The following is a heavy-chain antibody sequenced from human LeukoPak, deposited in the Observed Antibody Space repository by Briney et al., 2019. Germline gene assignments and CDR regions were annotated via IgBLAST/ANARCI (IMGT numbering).Heavy chain of an antibody. Sequence: GGSLRLSRAASGFTFSGHWMSWVRQAPGRGREWVANIKQEGSEKYYVDSLKGRYTISRDNAKNSLYLQMNSLRAEDTAVYYCARDRGVRRWLQLSLRQGTVDMDVGGQGTTVTVSS. CDR2: IKQEGSEK. CDR1: GFTFSGHW. J-gene: IGHJ6*02. V-gene: IGHV3-7*01. D-gene: IGHD5-24*01. CDR3: ARDRGVRRWLQLSLRQGTVDMDV.